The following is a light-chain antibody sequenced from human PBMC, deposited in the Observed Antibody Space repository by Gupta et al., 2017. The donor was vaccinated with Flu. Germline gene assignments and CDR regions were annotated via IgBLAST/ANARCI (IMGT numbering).Light chain of an antibody. Sequence: SITITCSGNSREVGGNHFATWYQQNPGKAPRIMIYEASSRSSGVTDRFSGSKCGNKAALTSKGVQAEDEADYYCGAYTSSGNEVFGGGTKLTVL. V-gene: IGLV2-14*01. CDR3: GAYTSSGNEV. CDR1: SREVGGNHF. J-gene: IGLJ2*01. CDR2: EAS.